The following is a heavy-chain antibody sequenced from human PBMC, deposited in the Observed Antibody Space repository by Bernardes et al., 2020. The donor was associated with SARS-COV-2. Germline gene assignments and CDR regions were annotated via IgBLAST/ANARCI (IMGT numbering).Heavy chain of an antibody. CDR1: GFTFSSYG. V-gene: IGHV3-33*01. J-gene: IGHJ4*02. Sequence: GGSLRLSCAASGFTFSSYGMHWVRQAPGKGLEWVAIIWHDGSNKYYADSVKGRFTISRDNSKNTLYLQMNSLRAEDTAVYYCARGGEWDLLVDYWGQGTLVTVSS. D-gene: IGHD1-26*01. CDR2: IWHDGSNK. CDR3: ARGGEWDLLVDY.